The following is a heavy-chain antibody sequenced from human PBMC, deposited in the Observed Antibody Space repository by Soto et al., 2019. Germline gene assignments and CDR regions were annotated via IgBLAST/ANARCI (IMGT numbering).Heavy chain of an antibody. J-gene: IGHJ4*02. D-gene: IGHD6-19*01. Sequence: QVQLQESGPGLVKPSETLFLNCAVSGGSISSYYWSWIRQPPGKGLEWIGYIYYSGGTNYNPSLKSRVTISVDTSKNQFSLKLSSVTAADTAVYYCAGYSSGWSFDYWGQATLVTVSS. CDR3: AGYSSGWSFDY. V-gene: IGHV4-59*01. CDR2: IYYSGGT. CDR1: GGSISSYY.